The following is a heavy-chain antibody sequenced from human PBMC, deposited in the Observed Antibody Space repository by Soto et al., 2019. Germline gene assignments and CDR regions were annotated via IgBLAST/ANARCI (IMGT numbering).Heavy chain of an antibody. V-gene: IGHV3-49*03. J-gene: IGHJ6*02. CDR1: GFTFSDHF. D-gene: IGHD2-2*02. CDR2: IRSRHFGMST. Sequence: GSLRLSCRASGFTFSDHFLVWFRQAPGKGLEWVGFIRSRHFGMSTEYAASAQGRFSISRDDSKSIAYLQMDSLQSEDTAVYYCTTKDLGYCSSTSCYMVDYYYGMDVWGQGTTVTVSS. CDR3: TTKDLGYCSSTSCYMVDYYYGMDV.